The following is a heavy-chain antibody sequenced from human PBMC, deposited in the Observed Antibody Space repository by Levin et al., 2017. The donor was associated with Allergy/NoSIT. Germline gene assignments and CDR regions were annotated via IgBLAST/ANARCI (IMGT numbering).Heavy chain of an antibody. V-gene: IGHV3-23*01. CDR3: AKDAGGLQWLVMRYAFDI. CDR1: GFTFSSYA. J-gene: IGHJ3*02. Sequence: GESLKISCAASGFTFSSYAMSWVRQAPGKGLEWVSAISGSGGSTYYADSVKGRFTISRDNSKNTLYLQMNSLRAEDTAVYYCAKDAGGLQWLVMRYAFDIWGQGTMVTVSS. CDR2: ISGSGGST. D-gene: IGHD6-19*01.